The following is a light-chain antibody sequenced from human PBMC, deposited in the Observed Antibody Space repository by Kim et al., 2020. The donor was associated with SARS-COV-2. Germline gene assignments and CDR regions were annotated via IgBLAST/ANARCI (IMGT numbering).Light chain of an antibody. CDR2: SSS. V-gene: IGKV1-5*03. Sequence: ASVGDRVTITRRASESITKELAWYQQNPGSAPKRLIYSSSSLESGVPSRFSGSGSGTEFTLTIISLQPEDIGSYYCQQYNTYPCTFGGGTKVDIK. CDR3: QQYNTYPCT. CDR1: ESITKE. J-gene: IGKJ4*02.